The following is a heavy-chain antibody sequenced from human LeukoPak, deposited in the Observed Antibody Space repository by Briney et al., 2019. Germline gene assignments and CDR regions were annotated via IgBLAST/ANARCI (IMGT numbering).Heavy chain of an antibody. CDR1: GYTFTDYY. Sequence: WASVSVSCRASGYTFTDYYINWVRQAPGQGLEWMGWINPNSGVTKFAQKFQGRVTMTRDTSISTAYMELSRLRSDDTAVYYCARDSSRWFPDWHFDLWGRGALVSVSS. D-gene: IGHD4-23*01. CDR3: ARDSSRWFPDWHFDL. CDR2: INPNSGVT. V-gene: IGHV1-2*02. J-gene: IGHJ2*01.